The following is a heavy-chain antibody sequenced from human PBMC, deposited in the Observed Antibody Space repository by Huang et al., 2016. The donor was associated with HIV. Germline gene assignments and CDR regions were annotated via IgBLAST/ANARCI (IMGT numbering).Heavy chain of an antibody. V-gene: IGHV1-18*04. D-gene: IGHD1-26*01. Sequence: QVQLVQSGAEVKKPGASVKVSCTASGYTFTSYGISWVRQAPGQGLEWMGWISAYNGNTNYAKKLQCRVTMTTDTSTSTAYMELRSLRSDDTAVYYCARPVGAAPSVYYYYMDVWGKGTTVTVSS. CDR3: ARPVGAAPSVYYYYMDV. CDR1: GYTFTSYG. J-gene: IGHJ6*03. CDR2: ISAYNGNT.